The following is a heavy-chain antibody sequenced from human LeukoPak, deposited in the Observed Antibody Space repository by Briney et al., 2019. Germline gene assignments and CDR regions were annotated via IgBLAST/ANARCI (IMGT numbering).Heavy chain of an antibody. Sequence: SETLSLTCTVSGGSVSSHFCSWIRQPPGKGLEWIGYMYYSGSTNYNPSLKSRVTISIDTSKNQFSLQLSSVTAADTAVYYCARLDNVRGAFDYWGQGTLVTVSS. D-gene: IGHD2-2*03. CDR3: ARLDNVRGAFDY. V-gene: IGHV4-59*02. J-gene: IGHJ4*01. CDR1: GGSVSSHF. CDR2: MYYSGST.